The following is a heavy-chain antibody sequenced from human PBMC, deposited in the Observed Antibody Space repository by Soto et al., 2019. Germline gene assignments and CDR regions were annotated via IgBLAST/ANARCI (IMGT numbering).Heavy chain of an antibody. CDR2: ITSSSSYI. CDR1: GFTFSLYS. D-gene: IGHD3-22*01. Sequence: WGSLRLSCAASGFTFSLYSMIWVRQAPGKGLEWVASITSSSSYIYYEDSLKGRFTISRDNAKNSLFLQLDSLRAEDTAVYFCVRARSTDSRPDYWGQGTLVTVSS. CDR3: VRARSTDSRPDY. J-gene: IGHJ4*02. V-gene: IGHV3-21*01.